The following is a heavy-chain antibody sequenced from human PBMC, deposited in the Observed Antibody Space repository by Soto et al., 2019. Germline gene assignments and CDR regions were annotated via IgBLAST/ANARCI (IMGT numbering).Heavy chain of an antibody. CDR1: GYTFTGYY. D-gene: IGHD3-16*01. J-gene: IGHJ5*02. CDR3: ARDEYYHYVWGSREFDP. V-gene: IGHV1-2*02. CDR2: INPNSGGT. Sequence: ASVKVSCKASGYTFTGYYMHWVRQAPGQGLEWMGWINPNSGGTNYAQKFQGRVTMTRDTSISTAYMELSRLRSDDTAVYYCARDEYYHYVWGSREFDPWGQGTLVTVYS.